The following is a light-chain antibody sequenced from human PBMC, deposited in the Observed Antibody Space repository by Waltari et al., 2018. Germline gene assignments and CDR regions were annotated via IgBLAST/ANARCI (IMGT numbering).Light chain of an antibody. Sequence: QSVLTQPPSVSGAPGQRVTISCTGSSSNIGAGYDVHWYQNLPGTAPKLLIYYNTDRASGVADRFSGSKSCTSASLAITGLQAEDEADYYCQSYDSSLSGFYVFGTGTRVTVL. J-gene: IGLJ1*01. CDR1: SSNIGAGYD. V-gene: IGLV1-40*01. CDR2: YNT. CDR3: QSYDSSLSGFYV.